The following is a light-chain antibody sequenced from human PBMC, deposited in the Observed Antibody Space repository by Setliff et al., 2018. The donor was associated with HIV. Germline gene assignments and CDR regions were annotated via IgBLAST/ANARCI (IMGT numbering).Light chain of an antibody. J-gene: IGLJ3*02. V-gene: IGLV2-14*03. Sequence: QSALTQPASVSGSPGQSITISCTGTSSDIGGYNYVSWYQQLPGNTPKLLIYDVTNRPSGVPDRFSGSKSANTASLTISGLQAEDEADYYCSSFTSSKALLFGGGTQRTVL. CDR1: SSDIGGYNY. CDR3: SSFTSSKALL. CDR2: DVT.